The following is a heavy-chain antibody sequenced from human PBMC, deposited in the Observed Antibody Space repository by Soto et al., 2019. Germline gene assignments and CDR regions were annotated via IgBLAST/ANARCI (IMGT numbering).Heavy chain of an antibody. Sequence: GGSLRLSCAASGFTFSSYAMSWVRQAPGKGLEWVSAISGSGGSTYYADSVKGRFTISRDNSKNTLYLQMNSLRAEDTAVYYCAKATPKYFWSGYSHHPIFDFWGQGSSVTGSS. D-gene: IGHD3-3*01. J-gene: IGHJ4*02. V-gene: IGHV3-23*01. CDR1: GFTFSSYA. CDR3: AKATPKYFWSGYSHHPIFDF. CDR2: ISGSGGST.